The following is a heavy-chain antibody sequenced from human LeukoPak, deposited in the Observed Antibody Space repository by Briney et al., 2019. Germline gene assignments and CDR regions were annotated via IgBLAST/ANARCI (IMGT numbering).Heavy chain of an antibody. Sequence: GGSLRLSCAASGFTFSSYSLNWVRQAPGKGLEWVSSISSSSYIYYADSVKGRFTISRDNAKNSLYLQMNSLRAEDTAVYYCARDPSTYYYDSSGYGFDYWGQGTLVTVSS. CDR2: ISSSSYI. V-gene: IGHV3-21*01. CDR3: ARDPSTYYYDSSGYGFDY. D-gene: IGHD3-22*01. CDR1: GFTFSSYS. J-gene: IGHJ4*02.